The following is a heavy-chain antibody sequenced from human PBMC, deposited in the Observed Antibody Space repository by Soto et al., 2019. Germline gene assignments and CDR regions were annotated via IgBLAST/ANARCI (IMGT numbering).Heavy chain of an antibody. CDR2: INSDGSVS. CDR1: GFTFSNYW. V-gene: IGHV3-74*01. Sequence: EVKLVESGGGLVQPGGSLRLSCAASGFTFSNYWMYWVRQAPGQGLVWVSRINSDGSVSRYADSVKGRLTISRDNVKNTLYLQMSSLRVEDTAVYYCARGDCVGGSCYSLAGSFYSYMDVWGKGATVTVFS. CDR3: ARGDCVGGSCYSLAGSFYSYMDV. D-gene: IGHD2-15*01. J-gene: IGHJ6*03.